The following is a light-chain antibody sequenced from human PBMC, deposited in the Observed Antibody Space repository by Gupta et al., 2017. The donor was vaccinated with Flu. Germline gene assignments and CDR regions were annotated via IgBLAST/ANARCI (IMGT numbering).Light chain of an antibody. J-gene: IGLJ2*01. CDR3: CSYAGSSTVV. CDR2: DVS. CDR1: SSDVGSYNR. V-gene: IGLV2-23*02. Sequence: TSSDVGSYNRISWYQQHPGKAPKLMIYDVSKRPAGVSNRFSGSKSGNTASLTISGLQAEDEADYYCCSYAGSSTVVFGGGTKLTVL.